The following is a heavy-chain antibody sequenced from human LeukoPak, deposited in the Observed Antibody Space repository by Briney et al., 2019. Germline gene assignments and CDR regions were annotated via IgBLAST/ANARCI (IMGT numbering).Heavy chain of an antibody. CDR2: IRYDGSNK. V-gene: IGHV3-30*02. Sequence: GGSLRLSCAASGFTFSSYGMHWVRQAPGKGLEWVAFIRYDGSNKYYADSVKGRFTISRDNSKNTLYLRMNSLRAEDTAVYYCAKDRYSSSWYYFDYWGQGTLVTVSS. J-gene: IGHJ4*02. CDR3: AKDRYSSSWYYFDY. CDR1: GFTFSSYG. D-gene: IGHD6-13*01.